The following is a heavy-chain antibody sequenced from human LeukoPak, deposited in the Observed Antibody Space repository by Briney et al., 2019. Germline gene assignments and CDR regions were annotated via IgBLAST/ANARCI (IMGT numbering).Heavy chain of an antibody. CDR2: IYYSGST. V-gene: IGHV4-59*01. Sequence: SETLSLTCTVSGGSISSYYWSWIRQPPGKGLEWIGYIYYSGSTNYNPSLKSRVTISVDTSKNQFSLKLSSVTAADTAVYYCARDGGSGSYFHWGQGTLATVSS. D-gene: IGHD3-10*01. CDR3: ARDGGSGSYFH. J-gene: IGHJ4*02. CDR1: GGSISSYY.